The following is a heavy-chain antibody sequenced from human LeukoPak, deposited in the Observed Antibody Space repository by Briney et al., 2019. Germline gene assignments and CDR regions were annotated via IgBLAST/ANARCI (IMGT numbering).Heavy chain of an antibody. CDR2: IYYSGST. D-gene: IGHD2-2*02. Sequence: SETLSLTCTVSGGSISSSSYYWGWIRQPPGRGLEWIGSIYYSGSTYYNPSLKSRVTISVDTSKNQFSLKLSSVTAADTAVYYCARALPYCSSTSCYTRAYYYYYMDVWGKGTTVTVSS. J-gene: IGHJ6*03. CDR1: GGSISSSSYY. V-gene: IGHV4-39*07. CDR3: ARALPYCSSTSCYTRAYYYYYMDV.